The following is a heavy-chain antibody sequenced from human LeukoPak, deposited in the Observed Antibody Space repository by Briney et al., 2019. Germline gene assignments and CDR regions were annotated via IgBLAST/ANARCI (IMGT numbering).Heavy chain of an antibody. CDR3: ASDRGGGGWLGVFYY. J-gene: IGHJ4*02. D-gene: IGHD6-19*01. Sequence: PSETLSLTCTVSGGSISSYDWSWIRQPPGKGLEWIGYIYYTGSTKYNPSLKCRVSISLATARDQCSLKLTSVTAADTAVYYCASDRGGGGWLGVFYYWGEGTLVTVSS. CDR2: IYYTGST. CDR1: GGSISSYD. V-gene: IGHV4-59*01.